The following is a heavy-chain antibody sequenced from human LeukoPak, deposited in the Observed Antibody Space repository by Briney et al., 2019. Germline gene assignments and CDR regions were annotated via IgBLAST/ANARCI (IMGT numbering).Heavy chain of an antibody. D-gene: IGHD2-21*01. CDR3: ARIRCGRGQARCYNH. V-gene: IGHV4-34*01. CDR2: VSPGGYT. Sequence: PSETLSVTCAVSGVSVSDYYWSWIRQSPEKGLEWIGEVSPGGYTTYNPSLRSRVIISEDTSENQLSLNATSVTAADTALYYCARIRCGRGQARCYNHWAQGSLVTVSS. J-gene: IGHJ5*02. CDR1: GVSVSDYY.